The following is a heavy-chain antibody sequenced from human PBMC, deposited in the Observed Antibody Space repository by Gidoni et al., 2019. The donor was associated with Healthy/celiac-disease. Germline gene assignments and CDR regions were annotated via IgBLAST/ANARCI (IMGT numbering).Heavy chain of an antibody. CDR1: GGSISIGGYF. J-gene: IGHJ5*02. D-gene: IGHD1-1*01. CDR3: ARGQGQLERRTDP. V-gene: IGHV4-31*03. Sequence: QLQLQESRPGLVQPPQTLSLTCTVSGGSISIGGYFWSWIRQHPGKGLEWIGYLYYSGSTNYNPAIKSRVTISGDTSKKQVSQKLRSVTDADTAVYYCARGQGQLERRTDPWGQGTLVTVSS. CDR2: LYYSGST.